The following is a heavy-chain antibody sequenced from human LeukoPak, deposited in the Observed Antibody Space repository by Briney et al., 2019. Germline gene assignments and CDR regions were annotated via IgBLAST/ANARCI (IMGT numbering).Heavy chain of an antibody. CDR3: AGHVSAAAGGR. CDR1: GGSVGDNY. J-gene: IGHJ4*02. CDR2: IHHSGST. V-gene: IGHV4-34*01. D-gene: IGHD6-13*01. Sequence: SETLSLTCAVYGGSVGDNYWSWIRQPPGKGLEWIGEIHHSGSTKYNPSLKSRVTISLDTSKNQFSLKLNSMTAADTAVYYCAGHVSAAAGGRWGQGTLVTVSS.